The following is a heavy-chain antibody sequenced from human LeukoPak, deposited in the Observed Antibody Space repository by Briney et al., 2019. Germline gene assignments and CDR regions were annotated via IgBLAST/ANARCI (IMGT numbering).Heavy chain of an antibody. D-gene: IGHD4-17*01. CDR2: INLSGGST. J-gene: IGHJ4*02. CDR3: ARSLDDYGDYLYDY. Sequence: ASVKVSCKASGYTFTSYHMHWVRQAPGQGLEWMGKINLSGGSTTYAQKFQGRVTMTRDTSTSTVYMELSSLRSEDTAVYYCARSLDDYGDYLYDYWGQGTLVTVSS. V-gene: IGHV1-46*01. CDR1: GYTFTSYH.